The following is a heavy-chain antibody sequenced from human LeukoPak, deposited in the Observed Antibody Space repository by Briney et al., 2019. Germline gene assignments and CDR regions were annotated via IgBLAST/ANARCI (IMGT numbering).Heavy chain of an antibody. Sequence: GASVKVSCKASGYTFISYGISWVRQAPGQGLEWMGWIGAYNGNTNYAQKLQGRVSMTTDTSTSTAYMELSRLRSDDTAVYYCARGYSSSWGGNWFDPWGQGTLVTVSS. CDR2: IGAYNGNT. CDR3: ARGYSSSWGGNWFDP. J-gene: IGHJ5*02. CDR1: GYTFISYG. V-gene: IGHV1-18*01. D-gene: IGHD6-13*01.